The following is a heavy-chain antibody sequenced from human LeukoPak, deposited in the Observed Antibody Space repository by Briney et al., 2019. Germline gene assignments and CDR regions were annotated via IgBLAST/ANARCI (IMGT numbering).Heavy chain of an antibody. V-gene: IGHV4-59*12. CDR2: IHYTGST. Sequence: SETLSLTCTVSGGSITNFYWSWVRQPPGKGLELIGYIHYTGSTFYNPSLKSRVTMSVDTSKNQFSLKLSSVTAADTAVYYCAREDSGWFNKERYWYFDLWGRGTLVTVSS. CDR3: AREDSGWFNKERYWYFDL. CDR1: GGSITNFY. D-gene: IGHD6-19*01. J-gene: IGHJ2*01.